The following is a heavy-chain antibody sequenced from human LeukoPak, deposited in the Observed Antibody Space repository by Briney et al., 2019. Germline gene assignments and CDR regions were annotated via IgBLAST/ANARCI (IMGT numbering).Heavy chain of an antibody. CDR2: ISSSSSTI. CDR3: ARGELLWFGELFPFDY. D-gene: IGHD3-10*01. J-gene: IGHJ4*02. Sequence: GGSLRLSCAASGFTFSSYSMNWVRQAPGKGLEWVSYISSSSSTIYYAGSVKGRFTISRDNAKNSLYLQMNSLRAEDTAVYYCARGELLWFGELFPFDYWGQGTLVTVSS. V-gene: IGHV3-48*01. CDR1: GFTFSSYS.